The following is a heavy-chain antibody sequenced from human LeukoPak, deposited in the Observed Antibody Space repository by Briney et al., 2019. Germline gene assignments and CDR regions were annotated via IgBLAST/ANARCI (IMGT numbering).Heavy chain of an antibody. CDR1: GFTFSSYS. Sequence: GGSLRLSCAASGFTFSSYSMNWVRQAPGKGLEWVSSISSSSSYIYYADSVKGRFTISRDNAKNSLYLQMNSLRAEDTAVYYCASDCSSTSCLYGWGQGTLVTVSS. V-gene: IGHV3-21*01. CDR2: ISSSSSYI. J-gene: IGHJ4*02. D-gene: IGHD2-2*01. CDR3: ASDCSSTSCLYG.